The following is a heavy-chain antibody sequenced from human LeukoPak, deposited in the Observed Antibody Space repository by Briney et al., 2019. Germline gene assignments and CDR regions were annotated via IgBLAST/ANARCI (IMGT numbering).Heavy chain of an antibody. Sequence: GGSLRLSCAASGFTFGSCWMNWVRQTPGKGMEWVANINKDGSQKFYVDSVKGRFTISRDNANKSMYMEMNSVREEDTGVYNFRCRCDYWGQGTLLTVSS. CDR2: INKDGSQK. CDR1: GFTFGSCW. J-gene: IGHJ4*02. D-gene: IGHD3-3*01. V-gene: IGHV3-7*01. CDR3: RCRCDY.